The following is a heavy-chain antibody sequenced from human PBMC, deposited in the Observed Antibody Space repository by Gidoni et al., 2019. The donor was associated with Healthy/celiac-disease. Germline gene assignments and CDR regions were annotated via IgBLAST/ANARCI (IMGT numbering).Heavy chain of an antibody. CDR1: GFTFSSYS. CDR3: ARDLYSSSSGEDY. D-gene: IGHD6-6*01. J-gene: IGHJ4*02. V-gene: IGHV3-21*01. Sequence: EVQLVESGGGLVKPGGSLRLSCAASGFTFSSYSMNWVRQAPGKGLEWVSSISSSRSYIYYADSVKGRFTISRDNAKNSLYLQMNSLRAEDTAVYYCARDLYSSSSGEDYWGQGTLVTVSS. CDR2: ISSSRSYI.